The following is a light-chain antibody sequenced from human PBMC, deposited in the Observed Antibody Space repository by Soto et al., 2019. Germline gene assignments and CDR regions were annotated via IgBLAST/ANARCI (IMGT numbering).Light chain of an antibody. J-gene: IGKJ4*01. CDR3: QQLNSYPLT. CDR2: DAS. CDR1: LGISSX. V-gene: IGKV1-9*01. Sequence: IQFTQSPSSLSASVGDRVTLTXRASLGISSXXXXXXXXXXXAXKVLIYDASTLQSGVPSRFSGGGSGTDFTLTISSLQPEDFATYYCQQLNSYPLTFGGGTKVDIK.